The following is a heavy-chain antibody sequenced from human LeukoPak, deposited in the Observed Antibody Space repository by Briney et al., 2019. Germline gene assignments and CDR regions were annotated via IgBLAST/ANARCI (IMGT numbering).Heavy chain of an antibody. CDR2: INPNSGGT. CDR1: GYTFTGYN. J-gene: IGHJ3*02. D-gene: IGHD3-3*01. Sequence: ASVKVSCTASGYTFTGYNMHWVRQAPGQGLEWMGWINPNSGGTNYAQKFQGRVTMTRDTSISTAYMELSKLRSDDTAVYYCARGTIFGVVTYAFDIWGQGTMVTVSS. V-gene: IGHV1-2*02. CDR3: ARGTIFGVVTYAFDI.